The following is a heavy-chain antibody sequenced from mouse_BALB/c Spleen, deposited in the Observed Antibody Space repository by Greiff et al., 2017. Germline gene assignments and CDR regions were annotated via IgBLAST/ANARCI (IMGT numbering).Heavy chain of an antibody. CDR2: INPYNDGT. V-gene: IGHV1-14*01. CDR1: GYTFTSYV. CDR3: ARGYYYGSSYRFAY. Sequence: VQLQQSGPELVKPGASVKMSCKASGYTFTSYVMHWVKQKPGQGLEWIGYINPYNDGTKYNEKFKGKATLTSDKSSSTAYMELSSLTSEDSAVYYCARGYYYGSSYRFAYWGQGTLVTVSA. J-gene: IGHJ3*01. D-gene: IGHD1-1*01.